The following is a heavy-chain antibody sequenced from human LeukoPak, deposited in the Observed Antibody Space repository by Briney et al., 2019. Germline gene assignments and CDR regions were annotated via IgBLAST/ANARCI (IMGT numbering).Heavy chain of an antibody. J-gene: IGHJ6*03. CDR2: MSSSDDGR. Sequence: PGGSLRLSCATSGFSFSSYAMSWVRQAPGKGLEWVSAMSSSDDGRYYAASVRGRFTISRDTSRSTLYLQMNSLRAEDTAVYYCARPRDSSGQGYMDVWGKGTTVTISS. CDR3: ARPRDSSGQGYMDV. CDR1: GFSFSSYA. D-gene: IGHD3-22*01. V-gene: IGHV3-23*01.